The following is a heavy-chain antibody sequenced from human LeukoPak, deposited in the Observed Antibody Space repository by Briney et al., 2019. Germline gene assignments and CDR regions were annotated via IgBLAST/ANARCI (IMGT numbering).Heavy chain of an antibody. V-gene: IGHV3-64*01. CDR1: GFTFSSHT. CDR2: ISSNGGST. CDR3: AREAKNYYGMDV. J-gene: IGHJ6*02. Sequence: GGSLRLSCAASGFTFSSHTMHWVRQAPGKGMEYVSAISSNGGSTYYANSVKGRFTISRDNSKNTLYLQMGSLRAEDMAVYYCAREAKNYYGMDVWGQGTTVTVSS.